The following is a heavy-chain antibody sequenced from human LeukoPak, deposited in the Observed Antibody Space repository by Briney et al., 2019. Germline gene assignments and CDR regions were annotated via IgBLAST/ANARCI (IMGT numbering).Heavy chain of an antibody. CDR1: GHTFTSYG. D-gene: IGHD2-2*01. Sequence: ASVKVSCKASGHTFTSYGISWVRQAPGQGLEWMGWISAYNGNTNYAQKLQGRVTMTTDTSTSTAYMELRSLRSDDTAVYYCARAGYCSSTSCPYNNWFDPWGQGTLVTVSS. CDR3: ARAGYCSSTSCPYNNWFDP. J-gene: IGHJ5*02. CDR2: ISAYNGNT. V-gene: IGHV1-18*01.